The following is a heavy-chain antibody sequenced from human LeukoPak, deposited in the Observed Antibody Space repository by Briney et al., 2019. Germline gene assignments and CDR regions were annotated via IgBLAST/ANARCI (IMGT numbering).Heavy chain of an antibody. Sequence: SETLSLTCTVSGGSIISNYWSWIRQSAGTGLEWVGRIYGSGITDYNPSLNSRVTMSLDTSRKQFSLRLTSVTAADTAVYYCARLKFYGSTGYSPGYYMDVWGKGTTVSVFS. V-gene: IGHV4-4*07. CDR2: IYGSGIT. CDR1: GGSIISNY. J-gene: IGHJ6*03. D-gene: IGHD3-22*01. CDR3: ARLKFYGSTGYSPGYYMDV.